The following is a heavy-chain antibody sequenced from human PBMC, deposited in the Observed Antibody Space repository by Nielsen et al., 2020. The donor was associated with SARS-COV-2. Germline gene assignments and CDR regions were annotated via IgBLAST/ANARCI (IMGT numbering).Heavy chain of an antibody. V-gene: IGHV3-30*18. CDR1: GFTFSSYG. CDR3: AKDTLIGSEEYYFDY. CDR2: ISYDGSNK. D-gene: IGHD2-15*01. Sequence: GESLKISCAASGFTFSSYGMHWVRQAPGKGLEWVAVISYDGSNKYYADSVKGRFTISRDNSKNTLYLQMNSLRAEDTAVYYCAKDTLIGSEEYYFDYWGQGTLVTVSS. J-gene: IGHJ4*02.